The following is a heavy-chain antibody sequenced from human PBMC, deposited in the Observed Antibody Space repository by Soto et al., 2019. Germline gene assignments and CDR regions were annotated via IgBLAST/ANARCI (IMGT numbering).Heavy chain of an antibody. D-gene: IGHD6-19*01. J-gene: IGHJ4*02. CDR3: ARVAQSLLFQF. Sequence: ASVKVSCKASGYTFTSYGISWVRQAPGQGLECMGWISVYNGNTHYAQKFQGRVTMTADTSTSTAYMELRSLRSDDTAVYYCARVAQSLLFQFWGLGTLVTVSS. CDR2: ISVYNGNT. CDR1: GYTFTSYG. V-gene: IGHV1-18*04.